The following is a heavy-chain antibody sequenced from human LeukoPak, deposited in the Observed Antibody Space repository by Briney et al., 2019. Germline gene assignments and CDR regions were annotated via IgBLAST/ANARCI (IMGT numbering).Heavy chain of an antibody. Sequence: PGGSLRLSCAASGFTFSSYGIHWVRQAPGKGLEWVAFILYDGSKKFYADSVKGRFTISKDNSKNTLYLQMNSLRAGDTAVYYCARPYCSGGSCYSGHFDYWGQGTLVTVSS. J-gene: IGHJ4*02. D-gene: IGHD2-15*01. V-gene: IGHV3-30*02. CDR1: GFTFSSYG. CDR2: ILYDGSKK. CDR3: ARPYCSGGSCYSGHFDY.